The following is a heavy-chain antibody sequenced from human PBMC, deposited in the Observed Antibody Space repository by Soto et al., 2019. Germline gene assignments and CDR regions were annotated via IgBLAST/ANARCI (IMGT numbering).Heavy chain of an antibody. Sequence: EMQLVESGGDLVQPGGSLRLSCAASGFTFSDYWMHWVRHAPGKGLVWVSRISSDGTGTTYADSVKGRFTISRDNAKNTLYLHMNSLRDEDTAVYYCACSYGMDVWGQGTTVIVSS. CDR1: GFTFSDYW. J-gene: IGHJ6*02. CDR3: ACSYGMDV. D-gene: IGHD3-10*02. CDR2: ISSDGTGT. V-gene: IGHV3-74*01.